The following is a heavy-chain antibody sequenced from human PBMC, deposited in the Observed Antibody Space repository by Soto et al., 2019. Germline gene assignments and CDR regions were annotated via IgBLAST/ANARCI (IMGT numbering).Heavy chain of an antibody. D-gene: IGHD6-25*01. CDR3: ARRKERSGPNYFDV. J-gene: IGHJ4*02. V-gene: IGHV1-8*01. CDR2: MNPSNGNA. CDR1: GDTFIKYD. Sequence: ASVKVSCKASGDTFIKYDISWVRQATGQGLEWMGWMNPSNGNAGYAQNFRGRVTMTSNTSITTAYMELSGLRYEDTAVYYCARRKERSGPNYFDVWGQGTLVTVSS.